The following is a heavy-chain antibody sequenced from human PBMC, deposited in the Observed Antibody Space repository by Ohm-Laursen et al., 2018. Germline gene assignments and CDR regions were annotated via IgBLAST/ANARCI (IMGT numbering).Heavy chain of an antibody. J-gene: IGHJ3*01. D-gene: IGHD1-26*01. CDR2: INPSGGST. Sequence: GASVTVSCKVFGYTFTNFYIYWLRQAPGQGLEWMGIINPSGGSTNYAQKFQGRVTMARDTSTSTVYMELSSLRFEDSAVYFCARAQSGTTTWFVDFWGQGTKVTVSS. CDR1: GYTFTNFY. V-gene: IGHV1-46*01. CDR3: ARAQSGTTTWFVDF.